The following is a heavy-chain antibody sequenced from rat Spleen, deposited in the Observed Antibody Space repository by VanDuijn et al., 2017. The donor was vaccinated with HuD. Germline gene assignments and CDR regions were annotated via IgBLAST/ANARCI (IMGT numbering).Heavy chain of an antibody. CDR2: INTGGDVT. Sequence: EVQLVESGGGLVQPGGSLKLSCAASGFTFVDYDMAWVRQTPTRGLEWIASINTGGDVTYYRDSVRGRFTISRDDAETTLYLQMDSLRSEDTATYYCARDPSTTVALDYWGQGVMVTVSS. CDR1: GFTFVDYD. J-gene: IGHJ2*01. V-gene: IGHV5-25*01. D-gene: IGHD1-1*01. CDR3: ARDPSTTVALDY.